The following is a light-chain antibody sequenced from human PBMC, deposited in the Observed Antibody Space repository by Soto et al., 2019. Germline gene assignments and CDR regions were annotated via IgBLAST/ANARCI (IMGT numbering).Light chain of an antibody. V-gene: IGKV3-20*01. Sequence: ESVLTQSPGTLSLSPGYRSTLSCRASQSVSSSYLAWYQQKPGQAPRLLIYDASSRATGIPDRFSGSGSGTEFTLTIRSLQSEDFAVYYCQQYNNWPPGTFGQGTTVDIK. CDR1: QSVSSSY. J-gene: IGKJ1*01. CDR2: DAS. CDR3: QQYNNWPPGT.